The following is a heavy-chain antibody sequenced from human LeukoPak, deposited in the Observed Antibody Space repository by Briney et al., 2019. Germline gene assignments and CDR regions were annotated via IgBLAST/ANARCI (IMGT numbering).Heavy chain of an antibody. CDR3: ARVSSGGSYSDC. CDR1: GFTFSSYS. CDR2: ISSSGSFI. J-gene: IGHJ4*02. Sequence: GGSLRLSCAASGFTFSSYSINWFRQAPGKGLEWVSSISSSGSFIYYVDSVKGRFTISRDNAKNSLYLQMNSLRAEDTAVYYCARVSSGGSYSDCWGQGTLVTVSS. V-gene: IGHV3-21*03. D-gene: IGHD2-15*01.